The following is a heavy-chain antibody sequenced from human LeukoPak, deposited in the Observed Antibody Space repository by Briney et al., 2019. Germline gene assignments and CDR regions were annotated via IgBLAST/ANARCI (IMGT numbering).Heavy chain of an antibody. D-gene: IGHD4-17*01. Sequence: PGGSLRLSCAASGFTFSSYAMSWVRQAPGKGLEWVSAISGSGGRTYYADSVKGRFTISRDNSKNTLYLQMNSLRAEDTAVYYCANDYGDYLYYYMDAWGKGTTVTVPS. CDR2: ISGSGGRT. CDR1: GFTFSSYA. CDR3: ANDYGDYLYYYMDA. V-gene: IGHV3-23*01. J-gene: IGHJ6*03.